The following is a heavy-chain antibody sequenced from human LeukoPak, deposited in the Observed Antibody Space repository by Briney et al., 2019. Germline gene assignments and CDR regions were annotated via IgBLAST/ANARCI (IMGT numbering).Heavy chain of an antibody. D-gene: IGHD2-15*01. CDR1: GFTFSSYT. CDR3: ASGDCGGGSCYGPSYYYYYMDV. J-gene: IGHJ6*03. V-gene: IGHV3-30*04. Sequence: PGGSLRLSCAASGFTFSSYTMYWVRQAPGKGLEWVAVISYDESYKFYAGSVKGRFTISRDNSKNTLYLQMNSLRAEDTAVYYCASGDCGGGSCYGPSYYYYYMDVWGKGTTVTVSS. CDR2: ISYDESYK.